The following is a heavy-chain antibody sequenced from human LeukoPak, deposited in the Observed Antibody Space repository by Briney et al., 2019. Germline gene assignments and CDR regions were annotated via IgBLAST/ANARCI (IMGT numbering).Heavy chain of an antibody. J-gene: IGHJ4*02. CDR3: AKDRGSSIAAADSLLFDY. V-gene: IGHV3-23*01. CDR2: ISGSGGST. CDR1: GFTFSSYA. Sequence: GGSLRLSCAASGFTFSSYAMSWVRQAPGKGLEWVSAISGSGGSTYHADSVKGRFTISRDNSKNTLYLQMNSLRAEDTAVYYCAKDRGSSIAAADSLLFDYWGQGTLVTVSS. D-gene: IGHD6-13*01.